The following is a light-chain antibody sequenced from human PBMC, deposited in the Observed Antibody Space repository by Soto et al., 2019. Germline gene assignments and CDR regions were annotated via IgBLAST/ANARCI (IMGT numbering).Light chain of an antibody. Sequence: DFVMTQSPDSLTVSLGERATINCKSSQSFFWSNNKNYLAWYQQKPGQSPKLLIYWASTRESGVPDRFSGSGSGTDFTLTISRLQAADVAVYYCQQYYSTPLTFGGGTQVDIK. J-gene: IGKJ4*01. CDR3: QQYYSTPLT. CDR2: WAS. CDR1: QSFFWSNNKNY. V-gene: IGKV4-1*01.